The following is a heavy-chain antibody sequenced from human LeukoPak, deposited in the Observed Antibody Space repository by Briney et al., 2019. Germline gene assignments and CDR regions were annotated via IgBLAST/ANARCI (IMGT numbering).Heavy chain of an antibody. J-gene: IGHJ4*02. Sequence: SETLSLTCTVSVGSISSSSYYWGWIRPPPRRGLGWVGSIYYSGRNYYNPSLMSRVTISVDTSKNQFSLKLSSVTAADTAVYYCARQVRAPGFFDYWGQGTLVTVSS. CDR1: VGSISSSSYY. CDR2: IYYSGRN. CDR3: ARQVRAPGFFDY. D-gene: IGHD4/OR15-4a*01. V-gene: IGHV4-39*01.